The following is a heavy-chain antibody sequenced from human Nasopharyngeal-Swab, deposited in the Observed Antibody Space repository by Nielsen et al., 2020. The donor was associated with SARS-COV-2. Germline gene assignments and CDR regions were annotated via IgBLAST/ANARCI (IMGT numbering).Heavy chain of an antibody. CDR2: IDPSDSYT. J-gene: IGHJ6*03. Sequence: GESLKISCKGSGYSFTSYWISWVRQMPGKGLEWKGRIDPSDSYTNYSPSFQGHVTISADKSISTAYLQWSSLKASDTAMYYCARHPEQQLVRGYYYYYYMDVWGKGTTVTVSS. CDR1: GYSFTSYW. D-gene: IGHD6-13*01. CDR3: ARHPEQQLVRGYYYYYYMDV. V-gene: IGHV5-10-1*01.